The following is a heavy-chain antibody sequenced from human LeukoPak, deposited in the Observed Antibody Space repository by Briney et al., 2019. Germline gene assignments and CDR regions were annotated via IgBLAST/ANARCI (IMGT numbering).Heavy chain of an antibody. CDR2: LYSAGNT. CDR1: GFTVITND. V-gene: IGHV3-53*01. CDR3: ARGVEPLAANTLAY. Sequence: GGSLRLSCAASGFTVITNDMTWVRQAPGRGLGWVSVLYSAGNTKYADTVQRRFTISRDNSKNTLYLEMNSLSPDDTAVYYCARGVEPLAANTLAYWGQGTLVTVPS. J-gene: IGHJ4*02. D-gene: IGHD1-14*01.